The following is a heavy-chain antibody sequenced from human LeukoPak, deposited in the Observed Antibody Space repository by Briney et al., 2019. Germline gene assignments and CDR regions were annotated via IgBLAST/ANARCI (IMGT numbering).Heavy chain of an antibody. V-gene: IGHV4-59*08. D-gene: IGHD2-15*01. J-gene: IGHJ4*02. CDR1: GDSVSGVY. Sequence: SETLSLTCTVSGDSVSGVYWSWIRQPPGKGLEWIGYVYYSGDTNYNPSLKSRATMSLDTSKNQVSLRLSSVTAADTAVYYCARHPFATPFDYWGRGTLLTVSS. CDR2: VYYSGDT. CDR3: ARHPFATPFDY.